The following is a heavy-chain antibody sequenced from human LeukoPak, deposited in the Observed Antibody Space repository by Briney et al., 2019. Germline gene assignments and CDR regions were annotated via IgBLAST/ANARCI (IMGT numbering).Heavy chain of an antibody. J-gene: IGHJ5*02. CDR2: IYYSGST. CDR3: ARGSYSSWFDP. D-gene: IGHD6-13*01. CDR1: GGSISSYY. V-gene: IGHV4-59*01. Sequence: SETLSLTCTVSGGSISSYYWSWIRQPPGKGLEWIGYIYYSGSTNYNPSLKSRVTISVDTSKNQFSLKLSSVTAAGTAVYYCARGSYSSWFDPWGQGTLVTVSS.